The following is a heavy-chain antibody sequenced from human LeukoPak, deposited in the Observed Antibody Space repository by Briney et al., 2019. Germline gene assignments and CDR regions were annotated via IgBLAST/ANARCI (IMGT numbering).Heavy chain of an antibody. CDR2: ISSGTSYI. V-gene: IGHV3-21*01. J-gene: IGHJ5*02. Sequence: VGSLRLSCAASGFTFSSYSMNWVRQAPGKGLEWVSSISSGTSYIYYADSVKGRFTISRDNAKNSLYLQMNSLRAEDTAVYYCARAGNYYGRHTNWFDPWGQGTLVTVSS. CDR1: GFTFSSYS. CDR3: ARAGNYYGRHTNWFDP. D-gene: IGHD3-10*01.